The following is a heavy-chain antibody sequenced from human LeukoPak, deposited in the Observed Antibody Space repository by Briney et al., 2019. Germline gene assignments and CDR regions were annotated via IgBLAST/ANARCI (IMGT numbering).Heavy chain of an antibody. CDR1: GFTFSSYA. Sequence: GGSLRLSCAASGFTFSSYAMSWVRQAPGKGLEWVANIKQDGSETYYVDSVKGRFTISRDNAKNSLYLQMNSLRAEDTAVYYCARWGYTNGWFYFENWGQGTLVTVSS. CDR2: IKQDGSET. J-gene: IGHJ4*02. D-gene: IGHD6-19*01. CDR3: ARWGYTNGWFYFEN. V-gene: IGHV3-7*01.